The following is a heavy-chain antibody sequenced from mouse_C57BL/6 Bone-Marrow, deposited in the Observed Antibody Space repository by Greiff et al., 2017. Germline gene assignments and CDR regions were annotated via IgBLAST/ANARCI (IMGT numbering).Heavy chain of an antibody. Sequence: EVKLVESGGGLVQPGGSLKLSCAASGFTFSDYYMYWVSQTPEKRLEWVAYISNGGGSTYYPDTVKGRFTISRDNAKNTLYLQMSRLKSEDTAMYYCARMGWLLPFAYWGQGTLVTVSA. CDR2: ISNGGGST. CDR3: ARMGWLLPFAY. V-gene: IGHV5-12*01. J-gene: IGHJ3*01. D-gene: IGHD2-3*01. CDR1: GFTFSDYY.